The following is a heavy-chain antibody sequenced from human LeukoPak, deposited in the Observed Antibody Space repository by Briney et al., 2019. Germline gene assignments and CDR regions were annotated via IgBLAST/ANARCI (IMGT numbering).Heavy chain of an antibody. CDR2: IYSGGST. CDR3: ARDRSSHYYFDY. Sequence: PPGGTLRLSCAASGFTFSSYGMSWVRQAPGKGLECISVIYSGGSTDYADSVKGRLTISRDNSKNTLYLQMNSLRAEDTAVYYCARDRSSHYYFDYWGQGTLVTVSS. J-gene: IGHJ4*02. V-gene: IGHV3-66*02. CDR1: GFTFSSYG.